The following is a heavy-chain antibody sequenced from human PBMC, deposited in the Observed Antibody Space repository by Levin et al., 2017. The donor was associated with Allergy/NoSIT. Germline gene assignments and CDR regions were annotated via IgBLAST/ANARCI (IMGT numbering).Heavy chain of an antibody. CDR3: ARHQSGWAVQGVRYYYYMDV. CDR1: GGSFSGYY. D-gene: IGHD3-10*01. J-gene: IGHJ6*03. V-gene: IGHV4-34*01. Sequence: SETLSLTCAVYGGSFSGYYWSWIRQPPGKGLEWIGEINHSGSTNYNPSLKSRVTISVDTSKNQFSLKLSSVTAADTAVYYCARHQSGWAVQGVRYYYYMDVWGKGTTVTVSS. CDR2: INHSGST.